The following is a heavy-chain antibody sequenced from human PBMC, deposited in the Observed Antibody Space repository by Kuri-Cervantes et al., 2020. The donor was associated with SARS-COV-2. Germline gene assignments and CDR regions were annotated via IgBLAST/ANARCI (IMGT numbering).Heavy chain of an antibody. CDR3: ARGHIVVVPAARNWFDP. Sequence: GSLRLSCAVYGGSFSGYYWSWIRQPPGKGLEWIGEINHSGSTNYNPSLKSRVTISVDTSKNQFSLKLSYVTAADTAVYYCARGHIVVVPAARNWFDPWGQGTLVTVSS. J-gene: IGHJ5*02. V-gene: IGHV4-34*01. CDR2: INHSGST. CDR1: GGSFSGYY. D-gene: IGHD2-2*01.